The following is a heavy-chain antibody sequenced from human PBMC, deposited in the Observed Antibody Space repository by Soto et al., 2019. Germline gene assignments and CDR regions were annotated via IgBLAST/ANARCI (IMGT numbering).Heavy chain of an antibody. CDR2: IYPGDSDT. Sequence: RGESLKISCKCSGYSFTSYWIGWVRQMPGKGLEWMGIIYPGDSDTRYSPSFQGQVTISADKSISTAYLQWSSLKASDTAMYYCARHTYYDILTGYYNVGYYYGMDVWGQGTTVTVSS. D-gene: IGHD3-9*01. CDR1: GYSFTSYW. J-gene: IGHJ6*02. V-gene: IGHV5-51*01. CDR3: ARHTYYDILTGYYNVGYYYGMDV.